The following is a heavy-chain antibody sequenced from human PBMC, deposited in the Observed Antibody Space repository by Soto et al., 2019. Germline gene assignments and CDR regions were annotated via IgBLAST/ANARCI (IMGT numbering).Heavy chain of an antibody. CDR1: GGTFRSYS. Sequence: QVQLVQSGAEVKQPGSSVKVSCKASGGTFRSYSISWVRQAPGQGLEWMGGIIPIFDITNYAQKFQGRVTITADESTSTAYMELSSLGSDDTAVYYCARPDEGGYSSNHHYYYALDVWGQGTTVTV. CDR3: ARPDEGGYSSNHHYYYALDV. J-gene: IGHJ6*02. D-gene: IGHD3-22*01. V-gene: IGHV1-69*01. CDR2: IIPIFDIT.